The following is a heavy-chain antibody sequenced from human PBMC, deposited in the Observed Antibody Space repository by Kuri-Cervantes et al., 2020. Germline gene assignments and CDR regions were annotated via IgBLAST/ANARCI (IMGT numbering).Heavy chain of an antibody. Sequence: GESLKISCGASGFTFSDHSMNWVRQAPGKGLEWVAAISSSSSHIYYGDSVKGRFTISRDNAKNTLYLQMNSLRAEDTAVYYCAREGYSGYDLYYWGQGTLVTVSS. V-gene: IGHV3-21*01. CDR2: ISSSSSHI. J-gene: IGHJ4*02. CDR1: GFTFSDHS. D-gene: IGHD5-12*01. CDR3: AREGYSGYDLYY.